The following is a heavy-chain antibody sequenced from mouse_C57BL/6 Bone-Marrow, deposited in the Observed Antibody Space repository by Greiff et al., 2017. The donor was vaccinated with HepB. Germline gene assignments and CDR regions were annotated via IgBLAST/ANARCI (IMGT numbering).Heavy chain of an antibody. V-gene: IGHV1-59*01. CDR2: IDPSDSYT. Sequence: VKLQQPGAELVRPGTSVKLSCKASGYTFTSYWMHWVKQRPGQGLEWIGVIDPSDSYTNYNQKFKGKATLTVDTSSSTAYMQLSSLTSEDSAVYYCARVANWYFDVWGTGTTVTVSS. J-gene: IGHJ1*03. CDR1: GYTFTSYW. CDR3: ARVANWYFDV.